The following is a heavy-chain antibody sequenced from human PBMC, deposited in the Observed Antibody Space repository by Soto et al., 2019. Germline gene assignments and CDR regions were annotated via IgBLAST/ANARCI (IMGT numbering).Heavy chain of an antibody. D-gene: IGHD3-10*01. Sequence: EVQLVESGGGLVKPGGSLRLSCAASGFTFSSYSMNWVRQAPGKGLEWVSSISSSSSYIYYADSVKGRFTISRDNAKNSLYLQLNSLRAEDTAVYYCARRDGAGLGYWGQGTLVTVSS. CDR1: GFTFSSYS. J-gene: IGHJ4*02. CDR2: ISSSSSYI. V-gene: IGHV3-21*01. CDR3: ARRDGAGLGY.